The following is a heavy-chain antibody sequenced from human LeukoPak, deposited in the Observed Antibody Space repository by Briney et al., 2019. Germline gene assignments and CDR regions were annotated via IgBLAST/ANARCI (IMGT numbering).Heavy chain of an antibody. CDR1: GGTFSSYA. V-gene: IGHV1-69*13. D-gene: IGHD5-18*01. J-gene: IGHJ5*02. Sequence: SVKVSCKASGGTFSSYAISWVRQAPGQGLEWMGGIIPIFGTANYAQKFQGRVTITADESTSTAYMELSSLRSEDTAVYYCARDPAYSYGLNWFDPWGQGTLVTVSS. CDR3: ARDPAYSYGLNWFDP. CDR2: IIPIFGTA.